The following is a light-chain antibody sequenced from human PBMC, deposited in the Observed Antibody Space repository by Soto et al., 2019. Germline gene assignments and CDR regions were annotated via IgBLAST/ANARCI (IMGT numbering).Light chain of an antibody. Sequence: QPVLTQPPSVSGAPGQRITISCIGSSSNIGAGYDVHWYQQLPGTAPKLLISGNNIRPSGVPDRFSGSKSGTSASLAITGLQADDEADYYCQSYDSSLSGVVFGGGTKVTVL. CDR3: QSYDSSLSGVV. V-gene: IGLV1-40*01. CDR1: SSNIGAGYD. CDR2: GNN. J-gene: IGLJ2*01.